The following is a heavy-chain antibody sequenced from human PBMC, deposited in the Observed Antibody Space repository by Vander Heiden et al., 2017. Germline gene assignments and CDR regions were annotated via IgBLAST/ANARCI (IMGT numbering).Heavy chain of an antibody. V-gene: IGHV3-53*01. J-gene: IGHJ4*02. CDR1: GFTVSSNY. CDR3: AISSSWRGAAAY. CDR2: IYSGGST. Sequence: EVQLVESGGGLIQPGGSLRLSCAASGFTVSSNYMSWVRQAPGKGLEWVSVIYSGGSTYYSDSVKGRFTISRDNSKNTLYLHMQSMRAEDTAVYCCAISSSWRGAAAYWFQGPLVDVSS. D-gene: IGHD6-13*01.